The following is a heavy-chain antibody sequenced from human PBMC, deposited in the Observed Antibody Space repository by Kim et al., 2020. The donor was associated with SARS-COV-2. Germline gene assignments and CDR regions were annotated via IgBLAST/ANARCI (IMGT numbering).Heavy chain of an antibody. V-gene: IGHV4-59*01. CDR1: GGSISSYY. CDR2: IYYSGST. Sequence: SETLSLTCTFSGGSISSYYWSWIRQPPGKGLEWIGYIYYSGSTNYNPSLKSRVTISVDTSKNKFSLKLSSGTAADTAGDYCAGGDSDGQINDCGQGTL. D-gene: IGHD5-18*01. J-gene: IGHJ4*02. CDR3: AGGDSDGQIND.